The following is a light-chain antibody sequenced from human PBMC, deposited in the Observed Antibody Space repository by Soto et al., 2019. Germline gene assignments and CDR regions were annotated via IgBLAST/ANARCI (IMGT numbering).Light chain of an antibody. CDR1: QSVSRY. V-gene: IGKV1-39*01. Sequence: DVQMTQSPSSLSALVGDRVTITCRASQSVSRYLNWYQHKTRXXXQXXXXAXHNLRSGVPSRFSGSGSATDFTLTIDGLQPEDFAVYYCQHYNSYSEAFGQGTKVDIK. CDR2: AXH. J-gene: IGKJ1*01. CDR3: QHYNSYSEA.